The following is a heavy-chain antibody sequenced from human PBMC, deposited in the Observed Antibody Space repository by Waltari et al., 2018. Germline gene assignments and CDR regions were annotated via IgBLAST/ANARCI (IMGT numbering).Heavy chain of an antibody. CDR2: IYYSGST. D-gene: IGHD3-16*01. J-gene: IGHJ6*02. Sequence: QVQLQESGPGLVKPSETLSLTCTVSGGSISSYYWSWIRRPPGKGLEWIGYIYYSGSTNYNPSLKSRVTISVDTSKNQFSLKLSSVTAADTAVYYCARHRLGTYYYGMDVWGQGTTVTVSS. CDR3: ARHRLGTYYYGMDV. V-gene: IGHV4-59*08. CDR1: GGSISSYY.